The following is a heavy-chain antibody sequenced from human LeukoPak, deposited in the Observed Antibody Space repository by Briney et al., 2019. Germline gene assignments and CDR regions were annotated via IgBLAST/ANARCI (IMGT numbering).Heavy chain of an antibody. D-gene: IGHD4-17*01. Sequence: GASVKVSCKASGYTFTGYYMHWVRQAPGQGLEWMGWINPNSGGTKYAQKFQGRVTMTRDTSISTAYMELSSLRSEDTAVYYCASFSATVTDFDYWGQGTLVTVSS. J-gene: IGHJ4*02. CDR2: INPNSGGT. V-gene: IGHV1-2*02. CDR1: GYTFTGYY. CDR3: ASFSATVTDFDY.